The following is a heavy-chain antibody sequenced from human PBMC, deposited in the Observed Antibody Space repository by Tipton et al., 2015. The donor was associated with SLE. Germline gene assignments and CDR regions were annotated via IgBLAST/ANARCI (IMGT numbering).Heavy chain of an antibody. CDR1: GGTFSSYA. CDR3: ARGASYYWYMDV. Sequence: QSGAEVKKPGSSVKVSCKASGGTFSSYAISWVRQAPGQGLEWMGGIIPIFGTANYAQKFQGRVTITADESTSTAYMELSSLRSEDPAVYYGARGASYYWYMDVWGKGTTVPISS. V-gene: IGHV1-69*01. D-gene: IGHD3-10*01. J-gene: IGHJ6*03. CDR2: IIPIFGTA.